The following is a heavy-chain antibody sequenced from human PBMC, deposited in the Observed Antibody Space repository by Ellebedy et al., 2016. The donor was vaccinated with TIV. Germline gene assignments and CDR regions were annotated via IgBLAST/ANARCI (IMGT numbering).Heavy chain of an antibody. D-gene: IGHD6-25*01. Sequence: AASVKVSCKASGYTFTSYYMHWVRQAPGQGLEWMGIINPSGGSTSYAQKFQGRVTMTRDTSTSTVYMELSSLRSEDTAVYYCARDSRIAATTGVGWFDPWGQGTLVTVSS. J-gene: IGHJ5*02. CDR3: ARDSRIAATTGVGWFDP. CDR2: INPSGGST. CDR1: GYTFTSYY. V-gene: IGHV1-46*01.